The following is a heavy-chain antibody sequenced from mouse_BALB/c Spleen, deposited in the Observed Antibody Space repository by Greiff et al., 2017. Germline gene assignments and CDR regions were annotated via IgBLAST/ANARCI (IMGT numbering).Heavy chain of an antibody. CDR3: ARDLDYGSNAMDY. Sequence: EGKLVESGGGLVKPGGSLKLSCAASGFTFSDYYMYWVRQTPEKRLEWVATISDGGSYTYYPDSVKGRFTISRDNAKNNLYLQMSSLKSEDTAMYYCARDLDYGSNAMDYWGQGTSVTVSS. V-gene: IGHV5-4*02. CDR1: GFTFSDYY. D-gene: IGHD1-1*01. J-gene: IGHJ4*01. CDR2: ISDGGSYT.